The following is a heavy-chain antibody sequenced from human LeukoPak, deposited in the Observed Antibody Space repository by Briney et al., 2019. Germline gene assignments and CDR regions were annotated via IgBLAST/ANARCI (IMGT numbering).Heavy chain of an antibody. D-gene: IGHD3-10*01. CDR2: ISGSGGST. J-gene: IGHJ4*02. CDR1: GFTFSSYA. Sequence: GGSLRLSCAASGFTFSSYAMSWVRQAPGKGLEWVSAISGSGGSTYYADSVKGRFTISRDKSKNTLYLQMNSLRAEDTAVYYCAKSCITMVRGVITQFDYWGQGTLVTVSS. V-gene: IGHV3-23*01. CDR3: AKSCITMVRGVITQFDY.